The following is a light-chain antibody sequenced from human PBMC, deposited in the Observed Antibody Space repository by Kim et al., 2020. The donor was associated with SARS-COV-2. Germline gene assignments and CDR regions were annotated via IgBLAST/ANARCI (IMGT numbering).Light chain of an antibody. CDR3: QQDNSYPLT. CDR1: QSINNW. Sequence: ASVGDRVTITCRASQSINNWLAWYQQKPGKAPKLLIYMASTLESGVPSRFSGSGSGTEFTLTISSLQPDDFATYYCQQDNSYPLTFGGGTKLEI. V-gene: IGKV1-5*03. J-gene: IGKJ4*01. CDR2: MAS.